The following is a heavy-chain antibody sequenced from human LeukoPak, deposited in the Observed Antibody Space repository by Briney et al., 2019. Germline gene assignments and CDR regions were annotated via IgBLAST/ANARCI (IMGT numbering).Heavy chain of an antibody. D-gene: IGHD3-16*01. CDR1: GFTFSSYA. V-gene: IGHV3-23*01. CDR2: ISGSGYST. Sequence: GGSLRLSCAASGFTFSSYAMTWVRQAPGKGLEWVSGISGSGYSTYYADSVKGRFTISRDNSKNTLSLQMNSLRAEDTAVYYCAKDGFVGDAFDIWGQGTMVTVSS. CDR3: AKDGFVGDAFDI. J-gene: IGHJ3*02.